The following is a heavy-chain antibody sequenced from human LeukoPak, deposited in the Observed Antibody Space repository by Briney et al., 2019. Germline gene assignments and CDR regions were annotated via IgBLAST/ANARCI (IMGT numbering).Heavy chain of an antibody. CDR3: AKWGDYDVLTGYYVPDY. V-gene: IGHV3-23*01. D-gene: IGHD3-9*01. CDR2: ILGRGGST. Sequence: GASLRLSCAASGFTFSNYAMSWVRQAPGKGLEWVSAILGRGGSTYYADSVKGRFTVSRDNSKSTLYLQMNSLRAEDTALYYCAKWGDYDVLTGYYVPDYWGQGTLVTVSS. J-gene: IGHJ4*02. CDR1: GFTFSNYA.